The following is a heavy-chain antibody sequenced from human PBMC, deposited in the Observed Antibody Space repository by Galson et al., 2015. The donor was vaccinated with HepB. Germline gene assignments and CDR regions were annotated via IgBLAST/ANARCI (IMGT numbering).Heavy chain of an antibody. D-gene: IGHD3-3*01. CDR2: IYYSGST. Sequence: LSLTCTVSGGSISSSYWSWIRQPPGKGLEWIGYIYYSGSTNYNPSLKSRVTISVDTSKNQFSLKLSSVTAADTAVYYCARVVGGWLYDFWSGYGGGGPNWFDPWGQGTLVTVSS. CDR3: ARVVGGWLYDFWSGYGGGGPNWFDP. V-gene: IGHV4-59*01. J-gene: IGHJ5*02. CDR1: GGSISSSY.